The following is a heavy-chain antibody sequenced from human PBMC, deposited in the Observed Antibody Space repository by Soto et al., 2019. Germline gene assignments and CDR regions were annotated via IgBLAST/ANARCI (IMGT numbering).Heavy chain of an antibody. D-gene: IGHD3-22*01. CDR3: AKDPHSSGYLDAFDI. V-gene: IGHV3-15*01. CDR2: IKSKTDGGTT. J-gene: IGHJ3*02. CDR1: GFTFSNAW. Sequence: GSLRLSCAASGFTFSNAWMSWVRQAPGKGLEWVGRIKSKTDGGTTDYAAPVKGRFTISRDDSKNTLYLQMNSLRAEDTAVYYCAKDPHSSGYLDAFDIWGQGTMVTVSS.